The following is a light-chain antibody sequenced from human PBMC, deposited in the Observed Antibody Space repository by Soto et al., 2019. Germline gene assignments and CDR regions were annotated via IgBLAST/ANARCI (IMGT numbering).Light chain of an antibody. CDR1: QSVSSN. Sequence: EIVMTQSPATLSVSPGERATLSCRASQSVSSNLAWYQQKPRQAPRLLIYGASPRATGIPARFSGSGSGTEFTLTISSLQSEDFAVYYCQQYNNWPQTFGQGTKVEIK. J-gene: IGKJ1*01. CDR2: GAS. CDR3: QQYNNWPQT. V-gene: IGKV3-15*01.